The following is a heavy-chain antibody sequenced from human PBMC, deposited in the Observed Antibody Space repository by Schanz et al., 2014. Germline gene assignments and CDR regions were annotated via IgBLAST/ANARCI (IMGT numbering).Heavy chain of an antibody. D-gene: IGHD6-19*01. CDR1: GFTVSSNY. Sequence: EVQLVESGGGLIQPGGSLRLSCAASGFTVSSNYMSWVRQAPGKGLEWVAVIYSGGSTFYTDSVKGRFTISRDNSKNTLYIQMNSLIAEDTAVYYCAKCIGWYGRCVFDIWGQGTMVTVSS. CDR2: IYSGGST. J-gene: IGHJ3*02. V-gene: IGHV3-53*01. CDR3: AKCIGWYGRCVFDI.